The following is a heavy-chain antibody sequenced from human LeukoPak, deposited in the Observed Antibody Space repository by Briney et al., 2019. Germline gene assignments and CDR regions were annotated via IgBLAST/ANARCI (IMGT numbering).Heavy chain of an antibody. D-gene: IGHD2-8*01. CDR3: ARDHTKREYYFDY. CDR2: ISSSSSYI. V-gene: IGHV3-21*01. CDR1: GFTFSSYS. J-gene: IGHJ4*02. Sequence: KTGGSLRLSCAASGFTFSSYSMNWVRQAPGKGLEWDSSISSSSSYIYYADSVKGRFTISRDNAKNSLYLQMNSLRAEDTAVYYCARDHTKREYYFDYWGQGTLVTVSS.